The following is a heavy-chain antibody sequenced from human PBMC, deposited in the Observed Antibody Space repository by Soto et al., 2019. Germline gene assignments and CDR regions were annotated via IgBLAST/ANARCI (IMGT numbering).Heavy chain of an antibody. J-gene: IGHJ3*02. D-gene: IGHD3-22*01. Sequence: EVQLLESGGGLVQPGGSLRLSCAASGFTFSSYAMSWVRQAPGKGLEWVSAISGSGGSTYYADSVKGRFTISRDKSKNTLYLQMNSLRAEDTAVYYCAKDIHYYDSSGYIAFDIWGQGTMVTVSS. CDR3: AKDIHYYDSSGYIAFDI. CDR2: ISGSGGST. CDR1: GFTFSSYA. V-gene: IGHV3-23*01.